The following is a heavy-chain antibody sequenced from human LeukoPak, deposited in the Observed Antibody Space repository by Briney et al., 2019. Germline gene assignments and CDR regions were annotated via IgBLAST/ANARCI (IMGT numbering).Heavy chain of an antibody. CDR2: ISGSGGST. D-gene: IGHD2-2*01. J-gene: IGHJ6*03. Sequence: GGSLRLSCAASGFTFSSYAMSWVRQAPGKGLEWVSAISGSGGSTYYADSVKGRFTISRDNSKNTLYLQMNRLRAEDTAVYYCARGNGRVSVVPTYYYMDVWGKGTTVTVSS. V-gene: IGHV3-23*01. CDR1: GFTFSSYA. CDR3: ARGNGRVSVVPTYYYMDV.